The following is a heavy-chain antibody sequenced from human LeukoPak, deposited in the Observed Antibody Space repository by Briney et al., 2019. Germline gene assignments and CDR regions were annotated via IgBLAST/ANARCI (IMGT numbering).Heavy chain of an antibody. CDR1: GYTFTFYY. Sequence: ASVKVSCKASGYTFTFYYIHWARQAPGQRLEWMGIINPSSGSTTYAQRFQGRVTMTRDTSTSTVYMELSSLRSEDTAVYYCARLRVPHYYDSSGYYDCWGQGTLVTVSS. D-gene: IGHD3-22*01. V-gene: IGHV1-46*01. CDR3: ARLRVPHYYDSSGYYDC. J-gene: IGHJ4*02. CDR2: INPSSGST.